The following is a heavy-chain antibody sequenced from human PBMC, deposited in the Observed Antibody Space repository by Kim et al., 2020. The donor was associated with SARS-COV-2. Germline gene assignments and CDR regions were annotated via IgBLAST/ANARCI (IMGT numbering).Heavy chain of an antibody. CDR3: ARDQYSSSWYTYYYGMDV. CDR2: IKQDGSEK. CDR1: GFTFSSYW. J-gene: IGHJ6*02. Sequence: GGSLRLSCAASGFTFSSYWMSWVRQAPGKGLEWVANIKQDGSEKYYVDSVKGRFTISRDNAKNSLYLQMNSLRAEDTAVYYCARDQYSSSWYTYYYGMDVWGQGTTVTVSS. D-gene: IGHD6-13*01. V-gene: IGHV3-7*03.